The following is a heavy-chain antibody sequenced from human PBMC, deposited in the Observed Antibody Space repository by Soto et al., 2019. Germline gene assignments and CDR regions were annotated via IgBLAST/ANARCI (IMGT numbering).Heavy chain of an antibody. V-gene: IGHV2-5*02. Sequence: QITLRESGPPLVKPTQTLTLTCTFSGFSLSTSGVGVGWIRQPPGKALEWLALIYWDDDKRYSPSLKSRLTTTKGTSKNQVGLTLTNMDPVDTATYYCAHRASLSSDSSGYWGNYFAYWGQGTLVTVSS. CDR1: GFSLSTSGVG. D-gene: IGHD3-22*01. CDR3: AHRASLSSDSSGYWGNYFAY. CDR2: IYWDDDK. J-gene: IGHJ4*02.